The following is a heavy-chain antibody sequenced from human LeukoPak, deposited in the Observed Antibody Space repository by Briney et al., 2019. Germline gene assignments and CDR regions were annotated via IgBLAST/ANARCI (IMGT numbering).Heavy chain of an antibody. CDR2: TGTAGDT. CDR1: GFAFSSYD. J-gene: IGHJ3*02. Sequence: GGSLRLSCAASGFAFSSYDMHWVRQAPGKGLESVSGTGTAGDTYYPGSVKGRFTISRENAKNSLYLQMNSLRAGDTAVYYCARAKDSSSSGDAFGIWGQGTMVTVSS. D-gene: IGHD6-6*01. V-gene: IGHV3-13*01. CDR3: ARAKDSSSSGDAFGI.